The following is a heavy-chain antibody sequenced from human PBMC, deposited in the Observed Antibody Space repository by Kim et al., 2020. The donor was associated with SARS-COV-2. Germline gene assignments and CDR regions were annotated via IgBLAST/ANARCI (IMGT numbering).Heavy chain of an antibody. CDR2: INPNSGGT. CDR3: ARGDYSSGWYVRVGPGNYGMDV. J-gene: IGHJ6*02. D-gene: IGHD6-19*01. Sequence: ASVKVSCKASGYTFTSYYMHWVRQAPGQGLEWMGWINPNSGGTNYAQKFQGRVTMTRDTSISTAYMELSRLRSDDTAVYYCARGDYSSGWYVRVGPGNYGMDVWGQGTTVTVSS. CDR1: GYTFTSYY. V-gene: IGHV1-2*02.